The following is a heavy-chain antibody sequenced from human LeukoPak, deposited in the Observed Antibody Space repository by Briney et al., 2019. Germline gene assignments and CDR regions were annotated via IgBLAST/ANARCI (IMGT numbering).Heavy chain of an antibody. CDR2: ISAYNGNT. J-gene: IGHJ4*02. CDR3: ARDWGDYGSGSYLSY. V-gene: IGHV1-18*01. CDR1: GYTFTSYG. Sequence: GASVKVSCKASGYTFTSYGISWVRQAPGQGLEWMGWISAYNGNTNYAQKLQGRVTMTTDTSTSTAYMELRSLRSDDTAVYYCARDWGDYGSGSYLSYWGQGTLVTVSS. D-gene: IGHD3-10*01.